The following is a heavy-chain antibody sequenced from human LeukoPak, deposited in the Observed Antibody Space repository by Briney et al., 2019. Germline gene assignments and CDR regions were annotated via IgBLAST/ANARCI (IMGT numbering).Heavy chain of an antibody. CDR1: GYTFTSYD. Sequence: ASVKVSCKASGYTFTSYDVNWVRQATGQGLEWMGWVSPNSGHTGYAQKFQGRVTMTTNTSISTAYMELSSLRSEDTAVYYCARGAPGSHCSGGSCPYFDYWGQGTLVSVSS. V-gene: IGHV1-8*01. CDR2: VSPNSGHT. D-gene: IGHD2-15*01. J-gene: IGHJ4*02. CDR3: ARGAPGSHCSGGSCPYFDY.